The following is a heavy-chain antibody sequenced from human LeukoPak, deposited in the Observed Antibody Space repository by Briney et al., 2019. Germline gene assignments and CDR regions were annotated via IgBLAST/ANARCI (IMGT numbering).Heavy chain of an antibody. V-gene: IGHV3-23*01. D-gene: IGHD2-2*01. CDR2: ISGSGDST. CDR3: AKGGAGYCSSTSCLYYFDY. J-gene: IGHJ4*02. Sequence: PGGSLRLSCAASGITFSTYAMNWVRQAPGKGLEWVSTISGSGDSTYYADSVKGRFAISRDNSKNTLLLQMNSLRAEDTAVYYCAKGGAGYCSSTSCLYYFDYWGQGTLVTVST. CDR1: GITFSTYA.